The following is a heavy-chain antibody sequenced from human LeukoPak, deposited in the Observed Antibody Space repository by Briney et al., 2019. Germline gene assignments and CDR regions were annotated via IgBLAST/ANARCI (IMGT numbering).Heavy chain of an antibody. CDR2: ISSSGSTI. J-gene: IGHJ6*03. CDR3: ARGSTVTTNFYYYYYMDI. D-gene: IGHD4-17*01. V-gene: IGHV3-48*03. CDR1: GFTFSSYE. Sequence: PGGSLRLSCAASGFTFSSYEMNWVRQAPGKGLEWVSYISSSGSTIYYADSVKGRFTISRDNAKNSLYLQMNSLRAEDTAVYYCARGSTVTTNFYYYYYMDIWGKGTTVTVSS.